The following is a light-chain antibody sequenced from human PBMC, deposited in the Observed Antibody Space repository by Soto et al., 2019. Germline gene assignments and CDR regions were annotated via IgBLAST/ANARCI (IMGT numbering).Light chain of an antibody. CDR3: AAWDDSLNGPV. CDR1: SSNIGSNT. J-gene: IGLJ2*01. CDR2: SNN. V-gene: IGLV1-44*01. Sequence: QFVLTQPPSASGTPGQRVTISCCGSSSNIGSNTVNWYQQLPGTAPKLLIYSNNQRPSGVPDRFSGSKSGTSASLAISGLQSEDEADYYCAAWDDSLNGPVFGGGTKLTVL.